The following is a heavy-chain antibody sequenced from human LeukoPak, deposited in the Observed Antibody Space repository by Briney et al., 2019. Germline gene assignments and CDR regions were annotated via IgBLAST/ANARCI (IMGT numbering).Heavy chain of an antibody. Sequence: PGGSLRLSCAASGFTFSSYWMHWVRQAPGKGLVWVSRIHNDGSSTNYADSVEGRFTIPRDNAKNTLYLQMNGLRAEDTAVYFCARQYNYAHDYWGQGTLVTVSS. V-gene: IGHV3-74*01. D-gene: IGHD5-18*01. J-gene: IGHJ4*02. CDR2: IHNDGSST. CDR1: GFTFSSYW. CDR3: ARQYNYAHDY.